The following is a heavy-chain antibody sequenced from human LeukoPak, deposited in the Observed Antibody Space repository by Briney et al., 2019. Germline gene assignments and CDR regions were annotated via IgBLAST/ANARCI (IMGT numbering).Heavy chain of an antibody. CDR2: ISAYNGNT. J-gene: IGHJ4*02. V-gene: IGHV1-18*01. CDR1: GYTFTSYD. CDR3: ARDEAYYYDSSGLFDY. D-gene: IGHD3-22*01. Sequence: GASVKVSCKASGYTFTSYDISWVRQAPGQGLEWMGWISAYNGNTNYAQKLQGRVTMTTDTSTSTAYMELRSLRSDDTAVYYCARDEAYYYDSSGLFDYWGQGTLVTVSS.